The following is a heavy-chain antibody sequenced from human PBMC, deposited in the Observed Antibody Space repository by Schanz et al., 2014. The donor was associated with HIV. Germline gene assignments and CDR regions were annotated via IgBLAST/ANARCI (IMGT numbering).Heavy chain of an antibody. V-gene: IGHV1-18*01. CDR1: GYTFTSYG. Sequence: QVQLVQSGAEVKKPGASVKVSCKASGYTFTSYGISWVRQAPGQGLEWMGWISASNGKTNYARKVQGRVTMTTDTSTSTAYMDLRSLRSDDTAVYYCARGAAEMATMTPWRYWGQGTLVTVSS. CDR2: ISASNGKT. J-gene: IGHJ4*02. D-gene: IGHD5-12*01. CDR3: ARGAAEMATMTPWRY.